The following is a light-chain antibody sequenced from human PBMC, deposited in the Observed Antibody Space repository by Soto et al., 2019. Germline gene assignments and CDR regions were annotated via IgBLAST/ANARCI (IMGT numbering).Light chain of an antibody. V-gene: IGKV3-15*01. Sequence: EIVMTQSPATLSVSPGERATLSCRASQSVSSNLAWYQQKPGQTPRLLIYGASTRATGIPARFSRSGSGTEFTLLISSLQSEDFAVDYCQQYYNWPNTCGQGTKLEIK. CDR2: GAS. CDR1: QSVSSN. J-gene: IGKJ2*01. CDR3: QQYYNWPNT.